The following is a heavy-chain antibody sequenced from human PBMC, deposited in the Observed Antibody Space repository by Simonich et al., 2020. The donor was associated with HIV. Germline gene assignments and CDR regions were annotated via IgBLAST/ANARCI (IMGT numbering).Heavy chain of an antibody. CDR1: GYPFTTHA. Sequence: QVQLVQSGSELKKPGASVNVSCKASGYPFTTHAMNWVRQAPGQGLEWMGWIKTNTGNPTYAQGFTGRFVFSLDTSVSTAYLQISSLKDEDTAVYYCVREVRSFDYWGQGTLVTVSS. J-gene: IGHJ4*02. CDR2: IKTNTGNP. D-gene: IGHD4-17*01. CDR3: VREVRSFDY. V-gene: IGHV7-4-1*02.